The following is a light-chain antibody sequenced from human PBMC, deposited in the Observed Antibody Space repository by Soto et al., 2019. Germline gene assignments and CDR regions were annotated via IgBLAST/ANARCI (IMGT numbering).Light chain of an antibody. CDR1: QNVPSSY. J-gene: IGKJ1*01. Sequence: EIVLTQSPGTLSLSPGERATLSCRASQNVPSSYLAWYQQRPGQAPSLLIYGASTRATGIPARFSGSGSGTEFTLTISSLQSEHFAVYYCQQYNDWPRTFGQGTKVDIK. CDR2: GAS. V-gene: IGKV3-15*01. CDR3: QQYNDWPRT.